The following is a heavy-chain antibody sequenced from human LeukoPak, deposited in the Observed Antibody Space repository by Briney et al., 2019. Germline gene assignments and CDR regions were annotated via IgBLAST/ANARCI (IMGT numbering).Heavy chain of an antibody. Sequence: SETLSLTCTVSGVSISSSSYHWDWIRQPPGKGLEWIGSIYDNGSTYYSPSLKSRVTISVDTSKNQFSLRLNSVTAADTAVYYCARQVLHTAMDYWGQGTLVTVSS. CDR3: ARQVLHTAMDY. V-gene: IGHV4-39*01. D-gene: IGHD5-18*01. CDR1: GVSISSSSYH. CDR2: IYDNGST. J-gene: IGHJ4*02.